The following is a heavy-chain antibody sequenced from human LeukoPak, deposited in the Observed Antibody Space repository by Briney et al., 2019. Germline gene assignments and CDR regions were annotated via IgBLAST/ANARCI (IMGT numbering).Heavy chain of an antibody. Sequence: PGGSLRLSCAASGFTFSSYAMNWVRQAPGKGLEWIGSICNGRTTYYTPSLKGRVTMTIDTSKSQFSLKVTSVTAADTAVYYCARHFPEDGYNAAPFQHWGQGTLVTVSS. V-gene: IGHV4-39*01. CDR1: GFTFSSYA. CDR3: ARHFPEDGYNAAPFQH. CDR2: ICNGRTT. J-gene: IGHJ1*01. D-gene: IGHD5-24*01.